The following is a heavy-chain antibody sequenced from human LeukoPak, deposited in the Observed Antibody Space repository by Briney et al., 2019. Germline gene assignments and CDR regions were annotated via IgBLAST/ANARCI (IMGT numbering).Heavy chain of an antibody. V-gene: IGHV4-59*08. D-gene: IGHD2-2*01. CDR1: GVSISRYY. CDR3: ARGKYQLDY. CDR2: IYYSGST. Sequence: SETLSLTCTVSGVSISRYYWSWTRQPPGKGLEWIGHIYYSGSTNHNPSLRSRVTISVDTSKNQFSLKLSSVTAADTAVYYCARGKYQLDYWGQGTLVTVSS. J-gene: IGHJ4*02.